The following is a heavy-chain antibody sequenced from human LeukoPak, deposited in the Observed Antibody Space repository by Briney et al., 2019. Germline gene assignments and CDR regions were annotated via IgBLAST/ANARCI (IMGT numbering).Heavy chain of an antibody. D-gene: IGHD6-19*01. CDR3: EGRATWLAKI. CDR1: GFTFSRYW. CDR2: IDSDGANR. Sequence: PGGSLRLSCAASGFTFSRYWMHWVRQAPGKGLVWVSRIDSDGANRDYADSVKGRFTISRDNAKNTVYLQMNSLRDEDTAVYYCEGRATWLAKIRGQGSLVTVSS. V-gene: IGHV3-74*01. J-gene: IGHJ4*03.